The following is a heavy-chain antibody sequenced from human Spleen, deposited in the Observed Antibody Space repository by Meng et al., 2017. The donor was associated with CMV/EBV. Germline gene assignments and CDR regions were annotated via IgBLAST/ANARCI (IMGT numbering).Heavy chain of an antibody. Sequence: SETLSLTCTVSGGSISSTSFYWGWIRQPPGKGLEWIGSVYYSGSTHYNPSLTGRVSMAVDTSKNQFSLRLSSVTAADTAVYYCARGIIGASYLDYWGQGTLVTVSS. CDR1: GGSISSTSFY. CDR3: ARGIIGASYLDY. D-gene: IGHD1-26*01. V-gene: IGHV4-39*07. CDR2: VYYSGST. J-gene: IGHJ4*02.